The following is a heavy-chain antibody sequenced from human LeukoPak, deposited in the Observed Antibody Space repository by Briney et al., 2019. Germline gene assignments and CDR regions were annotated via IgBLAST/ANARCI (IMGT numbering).Heavy chain of an antibody. CDR2: INNDGKLV. CDR1: GFIFRNFW. Sequence: GGSLRLSCSASGFIFRNFWMHWVRQAPGKGPVWVSRINNDGKLVTYADSVKGRFTISRDSAKDTVFLQMNSLRVEDTALYYCVRGLGDVWGKGTLVTVSS. D-gene: IGHD4-11*01. V-gene: IGHV3-74*01. CDR3: VRGLGDV. J-gene: IGHJ6*04.